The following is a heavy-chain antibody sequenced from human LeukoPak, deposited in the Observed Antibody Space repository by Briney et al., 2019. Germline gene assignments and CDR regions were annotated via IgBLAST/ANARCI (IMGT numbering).Heavy chain of an antibody. CDR3: ARRVGSTTAFDY. CDR2: IYPGDSHT. D-gene: IGHD2-2*01. Sequence: GESLKISCQGSGYSFTTYWIGWVRQMPGRGLELMGIIYPGDSHTRYSPSFQGQVSISADKSISTAYLQWSSLKASDTAMYHCARRVGSTTAFDYWGQGTLVTVSS. CDR1: GYSFTTYW. V-gene: IGHV5-51*01. J-gene: IGHJ4*02.